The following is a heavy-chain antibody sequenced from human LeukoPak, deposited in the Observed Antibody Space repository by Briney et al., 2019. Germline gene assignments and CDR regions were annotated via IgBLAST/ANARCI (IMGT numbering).Heavy chain of an antibody. CDR3: TQVIGSGVNFDN. Sequence: SQTLSLTCTVSGGSISSGDYYWSWIRQPPGKGLGWMGYIYCRGSTYYNPSVKSRVTITVDTSKNQSSLKLSSVTTADTAVYYGTQVIGSGVNFDNWGQGTLVTVSS. J-gene: IGHJ4*02. CDR2: IYCRGST. CDR1: GGSISSGDYY. D-gene: IGHD3-16*02. V-gene: IGHV4-30-4*08.